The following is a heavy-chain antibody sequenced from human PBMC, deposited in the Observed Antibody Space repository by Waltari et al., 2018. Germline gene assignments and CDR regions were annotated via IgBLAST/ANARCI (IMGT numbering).Heavy chain of an antibody. CDR1: GGTFSSYT. J-gene: IGHJ5*02. CDR3: TALQGTGTTIRNWFDP. Sequence: QVQLVQSGAEVKKPGSSVKVSCKASGGTFSSYTISWVRQAPGQGLEWMGRIIPILGIANYAQKFQGRVTITADKSTSTAYMELSSLRSEDTAVYYCTALQGTGTTIRNWFDPWGQGTLVTVSS. CDR2: IIPILGIA. V-gene: IGHV1-69*02. D-gene: IGHD1-7*01.